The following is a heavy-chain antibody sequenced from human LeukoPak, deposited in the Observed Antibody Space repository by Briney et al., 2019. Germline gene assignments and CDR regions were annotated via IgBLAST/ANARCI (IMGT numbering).Heavy chain of an antibody. V-gene: IGHV4-59*08. J-gene: IGHJ6*02. Sequence: NPSETLSLTCTVSGGSINSYYWSWIRQPPGKGLEWIGYIYYSGSTNYNPSLKSRVTISVDTSKNQFSLRLSSVTAADTAVYYCAGYEDYGMDVWGQGTTVTVSS. CDR1: GGSINSYY. D-gene: IGHD5-18*01. CDR3: AGYEDYGMDV. CDR2: IYYSGST.